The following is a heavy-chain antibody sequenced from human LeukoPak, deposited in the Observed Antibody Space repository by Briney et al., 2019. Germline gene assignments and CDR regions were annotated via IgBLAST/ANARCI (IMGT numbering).Heavy chain of an antibody. V-gene: IGHV3-30*03. Sequence: PGGSLRLSCAASGFTFSRYGMHWVRQAPGKGLEWVAVISYDGSNKYYADSVKGRFTISRDNAKNSLYLQMNSLRAEDTALYYCARDLDYGDYGGAFDIWGQGTMVTVSS. D-gene: IGHD4-17*01. CDR1: GFTFSRYG. CDR3: ARDLDYGDYGGAFDI. CDR2: ISYDGSNK. J-gene: IGHJ3*02.